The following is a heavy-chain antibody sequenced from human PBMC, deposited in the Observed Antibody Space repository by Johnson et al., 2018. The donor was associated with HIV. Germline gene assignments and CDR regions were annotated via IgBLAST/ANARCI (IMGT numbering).Heavy chain of an antibody. CDR1: GFTFSSYA. D-gene: IGHD3-16*01. CDR3: ARGSRYTFDNDDAHLLHAFYI. CDR2: ISYDGSDK. Sequence: QVQLVESGGGVVQLGRSLRLSCAASGFTFSSYAMHWVRQAPGKGLEWVAVISYDGSDKYYADSVKGRFTISRDSSKNTLYLEMNSMRPEDMAVYYCARGSRYTFDNDDAHLLHAFYIWGQGTMVTVSS. J-gene: IGHJ3*02. V-gene: IGHV3-30*04.